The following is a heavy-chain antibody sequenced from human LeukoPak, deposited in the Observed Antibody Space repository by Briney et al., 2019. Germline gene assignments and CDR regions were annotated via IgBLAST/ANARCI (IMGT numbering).Heavy chain of an antibody. V-gene: IGHV4-31*03. D-gene: IGHD3-22*01. CDR2: IYYSGST. Sequence: SETLSLTCTVSGGSISSGGYYWSWIRQHPGKGLEWIGYIYYSGSTYYNPSLRSRVTISVDTSKNQFSLKLSSVTAADTAVYYCARYYDSSGYFYYFDYWGQGTLVTVSS. CDR1: GGSISSGGYY. J-gene: IGHJ4*02. CDR3: ARYYDSSGYFYYFDY.